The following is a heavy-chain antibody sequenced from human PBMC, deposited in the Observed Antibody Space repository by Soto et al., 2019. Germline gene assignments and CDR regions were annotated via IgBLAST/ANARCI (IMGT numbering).Heavy chain of an antibody. CDR1: GFTFSSYA. CDR2: ISGSGGST. V-gene: IGHV3-23*01. J-gene: IGHJ4*02. CDR3: AKPNSQEMATIDEKD. D-gene: IGHD5-12*01. Sequence: GALLLSCSASGFTFSSYAMGWVRQAPGKGLEWVSAISGSGGSTYYADSVKGRFTISRDNSKNTLYLQMNSLRAEDTAVYYCAKPNSQEMATIDEKDWGQGTLVTVYS.